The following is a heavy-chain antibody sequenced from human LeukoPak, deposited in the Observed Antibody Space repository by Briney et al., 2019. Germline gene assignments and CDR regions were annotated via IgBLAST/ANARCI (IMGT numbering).Heavy chain of an antibody. CDR2: INPSGGST. Sequence: ASVKVSCKASGYTFTSYYMYWVRQAPGQGLEWMGMINPSGGSTSYAQKFQGRVTMTRDTSTSTVYMELSSLRSEDTAVYYCARDHRYCSSTSCLPRYFFDYWGQGTLVTVSS. V-gene: IGHV1-46*01. CDR3: ARDHRYCSSTSCLPRYFFDY. CDR1: GYTFTSYY. D-gene: IGHD2-2*01. J-gene: IGHJ4*02.